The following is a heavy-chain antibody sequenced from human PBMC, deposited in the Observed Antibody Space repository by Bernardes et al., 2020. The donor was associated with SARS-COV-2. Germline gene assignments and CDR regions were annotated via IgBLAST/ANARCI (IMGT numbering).Heavy chain of an antibody. D-gene: IGHD1-26*01. Sequence: SEPLYLTCTVSGASIGRYYWSWIRKPPGKGLEWIGYIYYTGSTNYNPSLKSRVTMSIGTSKTQFSLKLSSVTAADTAVYYCARHPPREWAILGEFDYWGQGTLVTVSS. CDR1: GASIGRYY. V-gene: IGHV4-59*08. CDR3: ARHPPREWAILGEFDY. J-gene: IGHJ4*02. CDR2: IYYTGST.